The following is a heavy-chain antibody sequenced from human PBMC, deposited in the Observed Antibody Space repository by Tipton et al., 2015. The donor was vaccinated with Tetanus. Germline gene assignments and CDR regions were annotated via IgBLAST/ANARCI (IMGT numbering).Heavy chain of an antibody. D-gene: IGHD4-17*01. V-gene: IGHV1-69*01. J-gene: IGHJ6*02. CDR2: IIPIFGTA. CDR1: GGTFSSYA. CDR3: AREGGYGESDYYYGMDV. Sequence: QSGAEVKKPGSSVKVSCKASGGTFSSYAISWVRQAPGQGLEWMGGIIPIFGTANYAQKFQGRVTITADESTSTAYMELSSLRSEDTAVYYCAREGGYGESDYYYGMDVWGQGTTVTVSS.